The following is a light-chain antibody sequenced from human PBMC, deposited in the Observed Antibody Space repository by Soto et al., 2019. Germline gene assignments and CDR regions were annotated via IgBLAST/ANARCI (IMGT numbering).Light chain of an antibody. V-gene: IGKV1-39*01. Sequence: DIQMTQSPSSLSASVGDRVTITCRASQSISSYLNWYQQKPGRAPKLLIYAASSLQGGVPSRFSGSGSGTDFPLIISSLQPEDFATYYCQQSYSTPYTFGLGTKLEIK. CDR2: AAS. CDR1: QSISSY. J-gene: IGKJ2*01. CDR3: QQSYSTPYT.